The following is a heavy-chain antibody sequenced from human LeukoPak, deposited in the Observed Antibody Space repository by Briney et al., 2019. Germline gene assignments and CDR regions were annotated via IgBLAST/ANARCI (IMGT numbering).Heavy chain of an antibody. J-gene: IGHJ6*02. Sequence: GGSLRLSCAASGFTFNNFAMNWVRQAPGKGLEWVSAISGSVDNTYYADSVKGRFTISRDNSKNTLYLQMSGLRAEDTAVYYCAKKVITYYYGMDVWGQGTTVTVSS. CDR3: AKKVITYYYGMDV. CDR2: ISGSVDNT. D-gene: IGHD2-21*01. V-gene: IGHV3-23*01. CDR1: GFTFNNFA.